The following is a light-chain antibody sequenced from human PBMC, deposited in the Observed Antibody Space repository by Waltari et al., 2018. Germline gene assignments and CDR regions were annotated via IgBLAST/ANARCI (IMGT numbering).Light chain of an antibody. V-gene: IGLV1-44*01. CDR3: SVWDDSLSGPV. CDR1: SSNVGSNS. J-gene: IGLJ2*01. Sequence: QSVVTQPPSASGAPGQRVTISCSGSSSNVGSNSIKWYPQLPGTAPKVVMYDIDRRPSGVPDRFSGSRSGTTASLTISGLQSEDEADYYCSVWDDSLSGPVFGGGTKLTVL. CDR2: DID.